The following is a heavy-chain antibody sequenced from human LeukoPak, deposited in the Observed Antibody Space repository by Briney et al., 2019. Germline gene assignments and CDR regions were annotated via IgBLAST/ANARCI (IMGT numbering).Heavy chain of an antibody. V-gene: IGHV4-34*01. D-gene: IGHD2-21*02. CDR1: GGSFSGYY. CDR2: INHSGST. CDR3: ARGPRVVTAPPDY. Sequence: SETLSLTCAVYGGSFSGYYRSWIRQPPGKGLEWIGEINHSGSTNYNPSLKSRVTISVDTSKNQFSLKLSSVTAADTAVYYCARGPRVVTAPPDYWGQGTLVTVSS. J-gene: IGHJ4*02.